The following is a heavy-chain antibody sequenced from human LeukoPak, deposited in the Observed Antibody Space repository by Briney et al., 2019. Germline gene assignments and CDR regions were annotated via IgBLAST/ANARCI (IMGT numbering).Heavy chain of an antibody. CDR2: IYHSGST. Sequence: PSQTLSLTCAVSGGSISSGGYSWSWIRQPPGKGLEWIGYIYHSGSTYYNPSLKSRVTISVDRSKNQFSLKLSSVTAADTAVYYCARGRAAAGTFGYWGQGTLVTVSS. CDR1: GGSISSGGYS. CDR3: ARGRAAAGTFGY. D-gene: IGHD6-13*01. V-gene: IGHV4-30-2*01. J-gene: IGHJ4*02.